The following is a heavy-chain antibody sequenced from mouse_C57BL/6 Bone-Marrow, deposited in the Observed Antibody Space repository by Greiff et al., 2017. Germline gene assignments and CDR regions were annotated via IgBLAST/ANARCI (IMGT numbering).Heavy chain of an antibody. CDR1: GYTFTDYE. J-gene: IGHJ3*01. CDR3: TRSTMVTTRGAWFAY. CDR2: IDPETGGT. V-gene: IGHV1-15*01. Sequence: QVQLQQSGAELVRPGASVTLSCKASGYTFTDYEMHWVKQTPVHGLEWIGAIDPETGGTAYNQKFKGKAILTADKSSSTADMELRSLTSEDSAVYYCTRSTMVTTRGAWFAYWGQGTLVTVSA. D-gene: IGHD2-2*01.